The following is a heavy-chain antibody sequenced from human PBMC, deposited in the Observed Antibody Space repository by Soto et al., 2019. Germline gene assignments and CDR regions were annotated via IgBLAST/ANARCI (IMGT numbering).Heavy chain of an antibody. CDR2: INPYNGNT. Sequence: VASVKVSCKASGYTFTSYYMHWVRQAPGQGLEWMGMINPYNGNTSYAQKLQGRVTMTTDTSTSTAYMELRSLRSDDTAVYYCARDPRPYGDYFQHWGQGTLVTVSS. J-gene: IGHJ1*01. CDR3: ARDPRPYGDYFQH. CDR1: GYTFTSYY. D-gene: IGHD3-16*01. V-gene: IGHV1-18*04.